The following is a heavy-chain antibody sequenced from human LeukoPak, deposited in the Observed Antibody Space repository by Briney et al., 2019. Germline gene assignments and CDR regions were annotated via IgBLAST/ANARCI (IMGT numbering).Heavy chain of an antibody. V-gene: IGHV1-69*04. CDR2: IIPIFGIA. Sequence: EASVKVSCKASGGTFSSYAISWVRQAPGQGLEWMGRIIPIFGIANYAQKFQGRVTITADKSTSTAYMEPSSLRSEDTAVYYCATVVPNDYYYYYGMDVWGQGTTVTVSS. J-gene: IGHJ6*02. CDR3: ATVVPNDYYYYYGMDV. D-gene: IGHD2-15*01. CDR1: GGTFSSYA.